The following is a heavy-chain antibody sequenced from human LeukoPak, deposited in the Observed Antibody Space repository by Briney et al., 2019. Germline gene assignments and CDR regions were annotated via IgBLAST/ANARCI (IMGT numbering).Heavy chain of an antibody. D-gene: IGHD4-23*01. CDR1: GGSFSDYC. V-gene: IGHV4-59*12. J-gene: IGHJ4*02. CDR3: ARDNDYGGNYGLGY. CDR2: IYYSGST. Sequence: PSETLPLTCTVYGGSFSDYCWSWIRQSPGKGLEWIGYIYYSGSTNYNPSLKSRVTISVDTSKNQFSLKLSSVTAADTAVYYCARDNDYGGNYGLGYWGQGTLVTVSS.